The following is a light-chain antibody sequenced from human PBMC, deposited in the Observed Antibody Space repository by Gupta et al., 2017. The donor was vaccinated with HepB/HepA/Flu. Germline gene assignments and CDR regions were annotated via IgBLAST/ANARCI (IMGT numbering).Light chain of an antibody. V-gene: IGKV3-20*01. Sequence: EIVLTPSPGTLSLSPGERATLSCRASQSVSSSYLAWYQQKPGQAHRLLIYGASSRASGIPDRFSGSGSGTDFTLTISRLEPEDFAVYYCQQYGSSPRTFGQGTKVEIK. CDR3: QQYGSSPRT. CDR2: GAS. J-gene: IGKJ1*01. CDR1: QSVSSSY.